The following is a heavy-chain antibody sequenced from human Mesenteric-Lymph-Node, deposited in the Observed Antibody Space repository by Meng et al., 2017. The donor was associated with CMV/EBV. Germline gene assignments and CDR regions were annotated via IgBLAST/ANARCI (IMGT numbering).Heavy chain of an antibody. CDR1: GGTFSSYA. CDR3: ARDPGDGYNPFDY. J-gene: IGHJ4*02. Sequence: KASGGTFSSYAISWVRQAPGQGLEWMGRIIPILGIANYAQKFQGRVTITADKSTSTAYMELSSLRSEDTAVYYCARDPGDGYNPFDYWGQGTLVTVSS. D-gene: IGHD5-24*01. CDR2: IIPILGIA. V-gene: IGHV1-69*04.